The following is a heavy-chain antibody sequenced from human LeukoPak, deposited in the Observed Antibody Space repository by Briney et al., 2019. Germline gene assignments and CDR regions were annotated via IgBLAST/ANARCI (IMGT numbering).Heavy chain of an antibody. V-gene: IGHV3-30-3*02. J-gene: IGHJ4*02. Sequence: SGGSLRLSCAASGFTFSSYAMHWVRQAPGKGLEWVAVISYDGSNKYYADSVKGRFTISRDNSKNTLYLQMNILTSEDTAVYYCAKSTPGRYGKLDYWGQGTLVTVSS. D-gene: IGHD6-13*01. CDR1: GFTFSSYA. CDR3: AKSTPGRYGKLDY. CDR2: ISYDGSNK.